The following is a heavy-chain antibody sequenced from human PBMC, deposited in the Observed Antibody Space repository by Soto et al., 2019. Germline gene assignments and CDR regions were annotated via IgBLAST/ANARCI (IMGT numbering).Heavy chain of an antibody. CDR1: GGSFSGYY. D-gene: IGHD6-13*01. J-gene: IGHJ4*02. CDR2: IYYSGST. V-gene: IGHV4-59*01. Sequence: SETLSLTCAVYGGSFSGYYWSWIRQPPGKGLEWIGYIYYSGSTNYNPSLKSRVTISVDTSKNQFSLKLSSVTAADTAVYYCARVKGYSSSWLFDYWGQGTLVTVSS. CDR3: ARVKGYSSSWLFDY.